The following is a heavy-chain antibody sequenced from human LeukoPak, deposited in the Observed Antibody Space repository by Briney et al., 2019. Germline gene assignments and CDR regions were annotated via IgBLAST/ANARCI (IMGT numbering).Heavy chain of an antibody. D-gene: IGHD3-10*01. CDR1: GFTFSSYS. V-gene: IGHV3-21*01. Sequence: GGSLRLSCADSGFTFSSYSMNWVRQAPGKGLEWVSSISSSSSYIYYADSVKGRFTISRDNAKNSLYLQMNSLRAEDTAVYYCARGLLYEAFDIWGQGTMVTVSS. CDR3: ARGLLYEAFDI. CDR2: ISSSSSYI. J-gene: IGHJ3*02.